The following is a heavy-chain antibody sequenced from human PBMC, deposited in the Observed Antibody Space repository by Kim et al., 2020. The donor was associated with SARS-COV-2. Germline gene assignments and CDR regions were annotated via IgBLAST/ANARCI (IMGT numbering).Heavy chain of an antibody. CDR3: ARATGPYTSSSGIYDY. V-gene: IGHV3-30*01. J-gene: IGHJ4*02. Sequence: SVKGRFTISGDNSKNTLFLQVNSLRAEDTAVYYCARATGPYTSSSGIYDYWGQGTLVSVSS. D-gene: IGHD6-6*01.